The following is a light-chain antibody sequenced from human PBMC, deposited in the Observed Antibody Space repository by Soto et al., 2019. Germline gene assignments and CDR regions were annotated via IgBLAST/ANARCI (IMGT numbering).Light chain of an antibody. V-gene: IGKV3-15*01. CDR1: QSVSSK. CDR3: QQYNSWLWT. CDR2: GAS. Sequence: EIVMTQSPATLSVSPVEVATLSFSASQSVSSKLAWYQQKPGQAPRLLIYGASTRATGIPARFSGSGSGTEFTLIISSLQSEDSAVYYCQQYNSWLWTFGQGTKVDI. J-gene: IGKJ1*01.